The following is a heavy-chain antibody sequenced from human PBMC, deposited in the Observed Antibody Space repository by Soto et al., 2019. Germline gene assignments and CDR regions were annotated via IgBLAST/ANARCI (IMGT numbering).Heavy chain of an antibody. Sequence: QVQLVQSGAEVRKPGSSVKVSCHSSGDSFNDYPVTWVRQAPGQGLEWMGGTIPVSGTTNYAQEFQGRVTITAVVATSTVYMELSSLKYEDTALYYCASSYGGRWYGDFWGQGTLVTVSS. CDR3: ASSYGGRWYGDF. D-gene: IGHD6-13*01. V-gene: IGHV1-69*01. J-gene: IGHJ4*02. CDR1: GDSFNDYP. CDR2: TIPVSGTT.